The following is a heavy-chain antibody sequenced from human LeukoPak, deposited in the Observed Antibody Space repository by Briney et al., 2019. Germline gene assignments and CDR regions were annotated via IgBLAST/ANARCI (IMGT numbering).Heavy chain of an antibody. CDR3: ARENSGDIATDAFDI. Sequence: SVKVSCKASGYTFTSYGISWVRQAPGQGLEWMGGIIPIFGTANYAQKFQGRVTITTNESTSTAYMELSSLRSEDTAVYYCARENSGDIATDAFDIWGQGTMVTVSS. J-gene: IGHJ3*02. V-gene: IGHV1-69*05. CDR2: IIPIFGTA. D-gene: IGHD5-18*01. CDR1: GYTFTSYG.